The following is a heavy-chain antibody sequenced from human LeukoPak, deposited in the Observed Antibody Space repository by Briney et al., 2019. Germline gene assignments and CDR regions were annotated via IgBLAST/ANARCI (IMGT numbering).Heavy chain of an antibody. J-gene: IGHJ6*02. V-gene: IGHV3-21*04. D-gene: IGHD1-26*01. CDR2: ISSSSSYI. Sequence: GGSLRLFCAASGFTFSSYSMNWVRQAPGKGLEWVSSISSSSSYIYYADSAKGRFTISRDNAKNSLYLQMNSLRAEDTAVFYCARALEQKKGSYYYYYSMDVWGQGTTVTVSS. CDR3: ARALEQKKGSYYYYYSMDV. CDR1: GFTFSSYS.